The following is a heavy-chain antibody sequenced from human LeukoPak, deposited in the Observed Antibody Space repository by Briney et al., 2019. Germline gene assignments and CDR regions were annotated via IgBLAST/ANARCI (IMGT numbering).Heavy chain of an antibody. CDR2: IKQDGSEK. CDR1: GFTFSSYW. CDR3: AREGAQGYYYHYGMDV. Sequence: GGSLRLSCAASGFTFSSYWMSWVRQAPGKGLEWVANIKQDGSEKYYVDSVKGRFTISRDNAKNSLYLQMNSLRAEDTAVYYCAREGAQGYYYHYGMDVWGQGTTVTVSS. J-gene: IGHJ6*02. V-gene: IGHV3-7*03.